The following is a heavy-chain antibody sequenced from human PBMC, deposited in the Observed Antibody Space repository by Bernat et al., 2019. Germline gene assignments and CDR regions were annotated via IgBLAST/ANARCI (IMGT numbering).Heavy chain of an antibody. D-gene: IGHD1-26*01. V-gene: IGHV3-23*01. J-gene: IGHJ6*02. Sequence: EVQLLESGGGLVQPGGSLRLSCAASGFTFSSYAMSWVRQAPGKGLEWVSAISGSGGSTYYADSVKGRFTISRDNSKSRLYLQMNSLRAEDTAVYYCARDRRATTSYYYYGLDVWGQGTTVTVSS. CDR1: GFTFSSYA. CDR2: ISGSGGST. CDR3: ARDRRATTSYYYYGLDV.